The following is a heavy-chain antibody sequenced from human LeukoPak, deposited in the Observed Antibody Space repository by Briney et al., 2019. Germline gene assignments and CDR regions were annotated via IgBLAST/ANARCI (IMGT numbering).Heavy chain of an antibody. D-gene: IGHD3/OR15-3a*01. J-gene: IGHJ6*02. CDR1: GFTFSSYA. Sequence: GGSLRLSCAASGFTFSSYAMNWVRQAPGKGLEWVSTISASGGSTYYADSVKGRFTFPRDNSKNTLYLQMNGLRAEDTAVYYCAGGTGLPPANYFYYGMDVWGQGTTVTVSS. CDR3: AGGTGLPPANYFYYGMDV. V-gene: IGHV3-23*01. CDR2: ISASGGST.